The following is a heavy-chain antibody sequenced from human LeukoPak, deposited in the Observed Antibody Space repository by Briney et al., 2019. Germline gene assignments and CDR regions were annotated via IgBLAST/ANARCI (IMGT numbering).Heavy chain of an antibody. Sequence: ASVKVSCKASGYTFTCYYMHWVRQAPGQGLEWMGRINPNSGGTNYAQKFQGRVTMTRDTSISTAYMELSRLRSDDTAVYYCAREGPIVGATGSGDYWGQGTLVTVSS. CDR3: AREGPIVGATGSGDY. J-gene: IGHJ4*02. V-gene: IGHV1-2*06. D-gene: IGHD1-26*01. CDR1: GYTFTCYY. CDR2: INPNSGGT.